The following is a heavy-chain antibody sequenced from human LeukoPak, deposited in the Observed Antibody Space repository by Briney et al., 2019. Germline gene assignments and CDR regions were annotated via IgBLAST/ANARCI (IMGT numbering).Heavy chain of an antibody. V-gene: IGHV3-30-3*01. D-gene: IGHD5-24*01. Sequence: PGGSLRLSCAASGFTFSSYAMHWVRQAPGKGLEWVAVISYDGSNKYYADSVKGRFTISRDNSKNTLYLQMNSLRAEDTAVYYCAGEMATTSFDYWGQGTLVTVSS. CDR3: AGEMATTSFDY. CDR1: GFTFSSYA. J-gene: IGHJ4*02. CDR2: ISYDGSNK.